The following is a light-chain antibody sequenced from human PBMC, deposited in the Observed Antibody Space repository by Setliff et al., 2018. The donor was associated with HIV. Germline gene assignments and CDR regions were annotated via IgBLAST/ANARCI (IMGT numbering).Light chain of an antibody. V-gene: IGLV2-23*01. CDR2: QAT. Sequence: QSALTQPASVSGSPGQSITISCTGTSSDIGRYNLVSWYQQYPGKAPKLMIYQATKRPSGVSNRFSGSKSGNTASLTISGLQVEDEADYYCCSNTGSNTYVFGSGTKVTVL. CDR1: SSDIGRYNL. CDR3: CSNTGSNTYV. J-gene: IGLJ1*01.